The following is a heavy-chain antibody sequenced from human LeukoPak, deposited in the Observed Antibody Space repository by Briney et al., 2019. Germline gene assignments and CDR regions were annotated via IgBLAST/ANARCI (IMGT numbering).Heavy chain of an antibody. J-gene: IGHJ6*03. CDR1: GGSFSGYY. CDR2: INHSGST. CDR3: ARDGSGNYYYYMDV. V-gene: IGHV4-34*01. D-gene: IGHD3-10*01. Sequence: NPSETLSLTCAVYGGSFSGYYWSWIRQPPGKGLEWIGEINHSGSTNYNPSLKSRVTISVDTSKNQFSLKLSSVTAADTAVYYCARDGSGNYYYYMDVWGKGTTVTVSS.